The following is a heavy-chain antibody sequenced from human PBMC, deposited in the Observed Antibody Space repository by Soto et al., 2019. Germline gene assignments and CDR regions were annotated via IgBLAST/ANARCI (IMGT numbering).Heavy chain of an antibody. CDR2: VIPIFGTP. Sequence: QVQLVQSGAEVKKPGSSVKVSCKAPGGTFSTYAISWVRQATGQGLEWMGGVIPIFGTPKYAQKFQGRVTVTAVESTSTGYMELRSLRSEDTAVYYCARSQGGSSSLDIYYYYYYGMDVWGQGTTVTVSS. D-gene: IGHD2-15*01. V-gene: IGHV1-69*01. CDR1: GGTFSTYA. CDR3: ARSQGGSSSLDIYYYYYYGMDV. J-gene: IGHJ6*02.